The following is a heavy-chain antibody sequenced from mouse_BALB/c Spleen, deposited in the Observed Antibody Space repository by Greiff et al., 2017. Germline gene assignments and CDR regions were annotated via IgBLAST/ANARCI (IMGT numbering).Heavy chain of an antibody. D-gene: IGHD1-1*01. V-gene: IGHV5-6-5*01. CDR1: GFTFSSYA. CDR3: ARDGSSSGAMDY. J-gene: IGHJ4*01. Sequence: EVQRVESGGGLVKPGGSLKLSCAASGFTFSSYAMSWVRQTPEKRLEWVASISSGGSTYYPDSVKGRFTISRDNARNILYLQMSSLRSEDTAMYYCARDGSSSGAMDYWGQGTSVTVSS. CDR2: ISSGGST.